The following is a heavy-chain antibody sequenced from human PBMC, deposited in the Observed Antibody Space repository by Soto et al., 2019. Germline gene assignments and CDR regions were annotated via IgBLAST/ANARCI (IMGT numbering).Heavy chain of an antibody. J-gene: IGHJ4*02. D-gene: IGHD3-3*01. CDR2: IIPIFGTA. CDR3: AVLDPEIKGVGYFDY. V-gene: IGHV1-69*01. CDR1: GGTFSSYA. Sequence: QVQLVQSGAAVKKPGSSVKVSCKASGGTFSSYAISWVRQAPGQGLEWMGGIIPIFGTANYAQKFQGRVTITVDESTSTAYMELSSLRSEDTAVYYCAVLDPEIKGVGYFDYWGQGTLVTVSS.